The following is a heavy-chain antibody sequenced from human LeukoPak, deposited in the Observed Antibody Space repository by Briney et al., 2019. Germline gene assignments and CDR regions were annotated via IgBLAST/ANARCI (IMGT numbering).Heavy chain of an antibody. D-gene: IGHD5-24*01. V-gene: IGHV4-59*01. CDR2: IYYSGST. CDR1: GGSMSTFY. CDR3: ARHERDVSLDHAFDI. Sequence: PSETLSLTCTVSGGSMSTFYWSWIRQPPGKGLEWIGYIYYSGSTNYNPSFKSRVTISVDTSRNQFSLKLSSVTAADTAVYYCARHERDVSLDHAFDIWGQGTMVTVSS. J-gene: IGHJ3*02.